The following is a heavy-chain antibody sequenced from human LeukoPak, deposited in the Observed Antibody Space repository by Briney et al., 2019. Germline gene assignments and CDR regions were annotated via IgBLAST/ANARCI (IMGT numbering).Heavy chain of an antibody. Sequence: SETLSLTCTVSGGSISSYYWSWIRQPPGKGLEWIGYIYDSGSTNYNPSLKSRVTISVDTSKNQFSLNLSSVTAADTAVYYCAGGSGWPHFDYWGQGAQVTVSS. J-gene: IGHJ4*02. D-gene: IGHD6-19*01. CDR1: GGSISSYY. CDR3: AGGSGWPHFDY. CDR2: IYDSGST. V-gene: IGHV4-59*01.